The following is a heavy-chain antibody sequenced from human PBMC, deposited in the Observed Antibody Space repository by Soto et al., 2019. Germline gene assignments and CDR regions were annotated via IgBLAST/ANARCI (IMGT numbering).Heavy chain of an antibody. CDR1: GFSFTTYV. V-gene: IGHV3-30*18. J-gene: IGHJ3*02. Sequence: GGSLRLSCAASGFSFTTYVMHWVRQAPGKGLEWVAVISHDGSYKYYGDAVKGRFTISRDTSKNAVYLEMNSLRPEDTAVYYCEKGLLDTVGTTLPRDAFNIWGQGTMVTVSS. D-gene: IGHD1-26*01. CDR2: ISHDGSYK. CDR3: EKGLLDTVGTTLPRDAFNI.